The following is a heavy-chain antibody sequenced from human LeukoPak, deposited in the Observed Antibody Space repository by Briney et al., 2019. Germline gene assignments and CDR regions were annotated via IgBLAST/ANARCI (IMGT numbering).Heavy chain of an antibody. J-gene: IGHJ2*01. CDR2: IIGGGGST. CDR3: AKGYSSSSDWYFDL. CDR1: GFTFSSYA. Sequence: PGGSLRLSCAASGFTFSSYAMSWVRQAPGKGLEWVSTIIGGGGSTYCADSVKGRFTISRDNSKNTLYLQMNSLRAEDTAVYYCAKGYSSSSDWYFDLWGRGTLVTVSS. V-gene: IGHV3-23*01. D-gene: IGHD6-6*01.